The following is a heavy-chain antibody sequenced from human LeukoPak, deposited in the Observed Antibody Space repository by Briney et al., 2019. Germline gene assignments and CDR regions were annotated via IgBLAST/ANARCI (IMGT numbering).Heavy chain of an antibody. Sequence: GGSLRLSCAASGFTFSSYWMGWVRQAPGKGLEWVANIKQDGSQKYYVDSVKGRFTISRDNAKNSLYLQMNSLRAEDTAVYYCATKDGYNFDYWGQGTLSPSPQ. CDR3: ATKDGYNFDY. D-gene: IGHD5-24*01. V-gene: IGHV3-7*01. CDR2: IKQDGSQK. CDR1: GFTFSSYW. J-gene: IGHJ4*02.